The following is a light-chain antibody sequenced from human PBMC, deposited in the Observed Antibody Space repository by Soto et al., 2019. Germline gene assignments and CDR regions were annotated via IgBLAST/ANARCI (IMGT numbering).Light chain of an antibody. V-gene: IGKV1-9*01. CDR1: QGIASY. J-gene: IGKJ1*01. Sequence: DIQLTQSPYFLSASVGDRVTLTCLASQGIASYLAWYQQKPGKAPKLLIYPASSLQSGVPSRFSGSGSGTEFTLTISSLQPEDFATYYCQQVNSYTFGQGTKVDIK. CDR2: PAS. CDR3: QQVNSYT.